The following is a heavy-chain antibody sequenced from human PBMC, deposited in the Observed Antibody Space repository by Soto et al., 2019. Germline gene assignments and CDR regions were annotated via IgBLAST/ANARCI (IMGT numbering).Heavy chain of an antibody. CDR1: GGSISSYY. CDR3: ARNQPSIAVAASNDY. Sequence: PSETLSLTCTVSGGSISSYYWSWIRQPPGKGLEWIGYIYYSGSTNYNPSLKSRVTISVDTSKNQFSLKLSSVTAADTAVYYCARNQPSIAVAASNDYWGQGTLVTVSS. V-gene: IGHV4-59*08. CDR2: IYYSGST. J-gene: IGHJ4*02. D-gene: IGHD6-19*01.